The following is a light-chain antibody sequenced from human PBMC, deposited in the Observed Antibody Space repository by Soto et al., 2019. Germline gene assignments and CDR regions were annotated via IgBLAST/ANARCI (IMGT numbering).Light chain of an antibody. Sequence: EIVMTQSPVTLSVSPGERATLSCRASQSLGGNLAWYQQKPGQGPRLLIFGASTRATGVPARFSGSGSGTEFTLTITSLQSEDYAVYYCQHFGSSPPWPFGQGTKVEMK. CDR3: QHFGSSPPWP. J-gene: IGKJ1*01. CDR2: GAS. CDR1: QSLGGN. V-gene: IGKV3-15*01.